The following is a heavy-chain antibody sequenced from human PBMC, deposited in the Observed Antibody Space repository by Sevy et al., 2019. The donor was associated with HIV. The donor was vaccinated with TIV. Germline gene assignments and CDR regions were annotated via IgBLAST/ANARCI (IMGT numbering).Heavy chain of an antibody. CDR3: AKDSGGGPSRRLILYDAFDI. V-gene: IGHV3-43*01. D-gene: IGHD2-15*01. Sequence: GGSLRLSCAASGFTFDDYTMHWVRQAPGKGLEWVSLISWDGGSTYYADSVKGRFTISRDNSKNSQYLQMNSLRTEDTVLYYCAKDSGGGPSRRLILYDAFDIWGQGTMVTVSS. CDR2: ISWDGGST. J-gene: IGHJ3*02. CDR1: GFTFDDYT.